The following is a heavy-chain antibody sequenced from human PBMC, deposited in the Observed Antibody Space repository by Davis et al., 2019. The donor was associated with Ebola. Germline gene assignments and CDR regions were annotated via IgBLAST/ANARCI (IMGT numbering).Heavy chain of an antibody. CDR3: AKLREGSYYVGAFDI. CDR1: GFTVSSHY. V-gene: IGHV3-53*01. D-gene: IGHD1-26*01. J-gene: IGHJ3*02. CDR2: IYSGGST. Sequence: GESLKISCAASGFTVSSHYISWVRQAPGKGLEWVTVIYSGGSTYYADSVKGRFTISRDNAKNSLYLQMNSLRAEDTAVYYCAKLREGSYYVGAFDIWGQGTMVTVSS.